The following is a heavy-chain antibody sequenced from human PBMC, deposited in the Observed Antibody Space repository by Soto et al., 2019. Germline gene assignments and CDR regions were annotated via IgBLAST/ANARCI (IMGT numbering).Heavy chain of an antibody. Sequence: QVQLQESGPGLVKPSETLSLTCTVSGGSVSSGSYYWIWIRQPPGEGLEWIGYIYYSGRTNYNPSLKSRVTTSVDTSKNQFSLRLSSVNVAATAVYYWARHRGAGLVIIYGWYFDLWGRGTLVAVSS. V-gene: IGHV4-61*01. D-gene: IGHD3-9*01. CDR2: IYYSGRT. CDR3: ARHRGAGLVIIYGWYFDL. CDR1: GGSVSSGSYY. J-gene: IGHJ2*01.